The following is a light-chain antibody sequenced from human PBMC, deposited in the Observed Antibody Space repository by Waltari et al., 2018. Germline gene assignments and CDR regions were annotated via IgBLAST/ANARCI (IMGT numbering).Light chain of an antibody. CDR2: SAS. V-gene: IGKV1-39*01. CDR3: QQSYSTPQT. CDR1: QSISSY. Sequence: DIHMTQSPSSLSASVGDRVTITCRASQSISSYLNWYQQKPGKAPKLLIYSASRLQSGVPSRFCGSASGTDCTLTISSLQPEEFATYYCQQSYSTPQTCGQGTKVEIK. J-gene: IGKJ1*01.